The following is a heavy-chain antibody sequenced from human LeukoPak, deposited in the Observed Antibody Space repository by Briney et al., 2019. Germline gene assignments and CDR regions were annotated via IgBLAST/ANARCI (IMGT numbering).Heavy chain of an antibody. V-gene: IGHV4-31*03. CDR1: GGSISSGGYS. D-gene: IGHD2-2*01. CDR3: AREGRVVVPAASFFDY. Sequence: SQTLSLTCTVSGGSISSGGYSWIWIRQHPGQGLEWIGNIYYSGSTYYNPSLKSRVTISVDTSKNQFSLKLSSVTAADTAVYYCAREGRVVVPAASFFDYWGQGTLVTVSS. J-gene: IGHJ4*02. CDR2: IYYSGST.